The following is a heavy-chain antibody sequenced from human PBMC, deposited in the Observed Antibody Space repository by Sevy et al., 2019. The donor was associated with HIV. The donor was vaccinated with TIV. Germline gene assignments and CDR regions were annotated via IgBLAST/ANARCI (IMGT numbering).Heavy chain of an antibody. CDR3: ARDRDIVVVVAALPYYYYYGMDV. D-gene: IGHD2-15*01. CDR2: INSDGSST. J-gene: IGHJ6*02. V-gene: IGHV3-74*01. Sequence: GGSLRLSCAASGFTFSSYWMHWVRQAPGKGLVWVSRINSDGSSTSYAYSVKGRFTISRDNAKNTLYLQMNSLRAEDTAVYYCARDRDIVVVVAALPYYYYYGMDVWGQGTTVTVSS. CDR1: GFTFSSYW.